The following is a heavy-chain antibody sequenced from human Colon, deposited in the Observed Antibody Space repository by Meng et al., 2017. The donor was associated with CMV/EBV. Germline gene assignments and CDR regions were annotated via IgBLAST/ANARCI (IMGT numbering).Heavy chain of an antibody. V-gene: IGHV3-21*04. J-gene: IGHJ4*02. D-gene: IGHD6-6*01. Sequence: GESLEISCAASGCTFSSYGMNWVRQAPGTGLEWVAAIVSSSTYIFYADSVKGRFTISRDNSKNTLYLQMNSLRAEDTAVYYCAKNLGNASSPVDYWGQGTLVTVSS. CDR1: GCTFSSYG. CDR3: AKNLGNASSPVDY. CDR2: IVSSSTYI.